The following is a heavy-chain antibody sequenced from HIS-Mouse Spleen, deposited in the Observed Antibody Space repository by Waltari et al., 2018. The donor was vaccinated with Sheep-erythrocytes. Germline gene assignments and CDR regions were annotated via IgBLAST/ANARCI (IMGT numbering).Heavy chain of an antibody. J-gene: IGHJ5*02. V-gene: IGHV3-74*01. CDR2: INRDGSST. D-gene: IGHD6-6*01. Sequence: EVQLVESGGGLVQPGGSLRLSCAASGFTFSSYWMHWVRQAPGKGLVWVARINRDGSSTDYADSSKGRFTISRDNAKNTRYLQMNSLRAEDTAVYYCARVIGSIAARSPWFDPWGQGTLVTVSS. CDR3: ARVIGSIAARSPWFDP. CDR1: GFTFSSYW.